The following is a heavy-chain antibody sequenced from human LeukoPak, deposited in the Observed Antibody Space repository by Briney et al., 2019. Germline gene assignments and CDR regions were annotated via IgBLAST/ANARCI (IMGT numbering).Heavy chain of an antibody. D-gene: IGHD1-26*01. V-gene: IGHV3-43D*03. CDR3: AKEGLLGATTSNWFDP. CDR2: ISWDGGST. Sequence: GGSLRLSCAASGFTFDDYGMSWVRQAPGKGLEWVSLISWDGGSTYYADSVKGRFTISRDSSKNSLYLQMNSLRPEDTALYYCAKEGLLGATTSNWFDPWGQGTLVTVSS. CDR1: GFTFDDYG. J-gene: IGHJ5*02.